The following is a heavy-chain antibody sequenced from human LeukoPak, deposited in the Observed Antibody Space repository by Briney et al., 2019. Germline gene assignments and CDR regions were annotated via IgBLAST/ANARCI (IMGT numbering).Heavy chain of an antibody. CDR3: ARAYCSSTSCYARDAFDI. Sequence: ASVKVSCKASGYTFTSYYMHWVRQAPGQGLEWMGIINPSGGSTSYAQKFQGRVTMTRDTSTSTVYMELSSLRSEDTAVYYCARAYCSSTSCYARDAFDIWGQGTMVTVSS. J-gene: IGHJ3*02. CDR2: INPSGGST. D-gene: IGHD2-2*01. CDR1: GYTFTSYY. V-gene: IGHV1-46*01.